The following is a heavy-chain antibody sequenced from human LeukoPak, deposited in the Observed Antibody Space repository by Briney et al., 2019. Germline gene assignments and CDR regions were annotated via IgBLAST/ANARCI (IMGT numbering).Heavy chain of an antibody. CDR2: INHSGST. Sequence: PSETLSLTCAVYGGSFSGYYWSWIRQPPGKGLEWIGEINHSGSTNYNPSLKSRVSISVDTSKNQFSLKLSSVTAADTAVYYCARDSSGYLDYWGQRTLVTVSS. D-gene: IGHD3-22*01. CDR3: ARDSSGYLDY. V-gene: IGHV4-34*01. CDR1: GGSFSGYY. J-gene: IGHJ4*02.